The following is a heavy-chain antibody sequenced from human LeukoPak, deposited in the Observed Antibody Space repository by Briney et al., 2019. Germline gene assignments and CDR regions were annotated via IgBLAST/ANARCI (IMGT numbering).Heavy chain of an antibody. CDR2: MNPNSGNT. Sequence: ASVKVSCKASGYTFTSYDINWVRQATGQGLEWMGWMNPNSGNTGYAQKSQGRVTMTRNTSISTAYMELSSLRSEDTAVYYCARMIEQWLVRALYFDYWGQGTLVTVSS. V-gene: IGHV1-8*01. D-gene: IGHD6-19*01. CDR1: GYTFTSYD. J-gene: IGHJ4*02. CDR3: ARMIEQWLVRALYFDY.